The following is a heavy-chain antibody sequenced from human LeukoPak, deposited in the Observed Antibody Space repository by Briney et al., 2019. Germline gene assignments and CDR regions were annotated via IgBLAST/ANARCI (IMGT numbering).Heavy chain of an antibody. V-gene: IGHV3-33*01. CDR1: GFTFSSYG. Sequence: GRSLRLSCAASGFTFSSYGMHWVRQAPGKGPEWVAIIWYDGSKKYYADSVKGRFSISRDNSKNTLYLQMNSLRAEDTAVYYCARDLTGYFDYWGQGTLVTVSS. J-gene: IGHJ4*02. CDR3: ARDLTGYFDY. D-gene: IGHD3-16*01. CDR2: IWYDGSKK.